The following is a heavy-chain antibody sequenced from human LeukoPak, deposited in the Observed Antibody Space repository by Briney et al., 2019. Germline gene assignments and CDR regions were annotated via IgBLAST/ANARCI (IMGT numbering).Heavy chain of an antibody. CDR3: ARSNYYDSRSWGFDI. V-gene: IGHV3-23*01. D-gene: IGHD3-22*01. CDR2: TSSSDAGT. Sequence: GGSLRLSCAVSGFPLSSYAMSWVRQAPGKGLEWVSATSSSDAGTYHAASVRGRFTISRDNSKNTLYLQMSSLRAEDTAVYYCARSNYYDSRSWGFDIWGQGTMVTVSS. J-gene: IGHJ3*02. CDR1: GFPLSSYA.